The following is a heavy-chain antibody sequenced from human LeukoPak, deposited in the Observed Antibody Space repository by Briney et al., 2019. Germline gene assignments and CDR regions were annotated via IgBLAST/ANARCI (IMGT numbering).Heavy chain of an antibody. V-gene: IGHV4-4*07. Sequence: SETLSLTCTVSGGSISSYYWSWIRQPAGKGLEWIGRIYTSGSTNYNPSLKSRVTISVDTSKNQFSLKLSSVTAADTAVYYCARGYYDSSGYYGDHYFDYWGQGTLVTVSS. J-gene: IGHJ4*02. D-gene: IGHD3-22*01. CDR3: ARGYYDSSGYYGDHYFDY. CDR1: GGSISSYY. CDR2: IYTSGST.